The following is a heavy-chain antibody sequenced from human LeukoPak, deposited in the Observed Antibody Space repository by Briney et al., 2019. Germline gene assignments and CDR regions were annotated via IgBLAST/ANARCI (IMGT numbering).Heavy chain of an antibody. CDR3: ARDSSGYSAVWFDP. CDR1: GGTFSSYA. D-gene: IGHD3-22*01. Sequence: EASVKVSCKASGGTFSSYAISWVRQAPGQGLEWMGGIIPIFGTANYAQKFQGRVTITADESTSTAYMELSSLRSEDTAVYYCARDSSGYSAVWFDPWGQGTLVTVSS. J-gene: IGHJ5*02. CDR2: IIPIFGTA. V-gene: IGHV1-69*13.